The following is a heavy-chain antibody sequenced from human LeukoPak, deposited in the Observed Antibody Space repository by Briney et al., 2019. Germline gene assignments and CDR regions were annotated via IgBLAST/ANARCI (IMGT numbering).Heavy chain of an antibody. V-gene: IGHV3-11*04. Sequence: GGSLRLSCAASGFTFSDYYMSWFLLPPAKGLEWVSYASSSGSTINYAESVKGRFTISRDNAKKSLYLKMNSLRAEDTAVYYCGRVAHNWFDRWGQGTLVTVSS. CDR3: GRVAHNWFDR. CDR2: ASSSGSTI. CDR1: GFTFSDYY. J-gene: IGHJ5*02.